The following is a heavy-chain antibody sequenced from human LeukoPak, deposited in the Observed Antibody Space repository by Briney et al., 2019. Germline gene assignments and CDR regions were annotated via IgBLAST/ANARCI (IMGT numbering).Heavy chain of an antibody. CDR2: ISGSGANI. Sequence: GGSLRLSCAASGFTFSTYSMNWFRQAPGEGLEWVSSISGSGANIFYTDSVKGRFTISRDNAKNSLYLQLNSLRAEDTAVYYCSRHGDGFYYGMDVWGQGTTVTVSS. J-gene: IGHJ6*02. CDR1: GFTFSTYS. V-gene: IGHV3-21*01. D-gene: IGHD4-17*01. CDR3: SRHGDGFYYGMDV.